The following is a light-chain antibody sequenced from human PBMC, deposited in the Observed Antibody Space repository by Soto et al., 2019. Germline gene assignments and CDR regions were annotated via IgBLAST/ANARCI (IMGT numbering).Light chain of an antibody. Sequence: DVQMTQSASSLSASVGDSVTITCRASQSVFNHLSWFQQRPGKGPKLLIYDASSLHAGVPSRFSGSGYGTDFTLTINTVQPEDSAIYYCHQSSSTPLTFGGGTRVELK. CDR2: DAS. CDR1: QSVFNH. V-gene: IGKV1-39*01. J-gene: IGKJ4*01. CDR3: HQSSSTPLT.